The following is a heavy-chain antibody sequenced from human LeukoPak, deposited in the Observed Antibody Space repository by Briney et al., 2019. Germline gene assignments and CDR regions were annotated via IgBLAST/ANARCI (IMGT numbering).Heavy chain of an antibody. J-gene: IGHJ4*02. V-gene: IGHV4-39*01. D-gene: IGHD4-11*01. Sequence: SETLSLTCTVSGGSISSSSYYWGWIRQPPGKGLEWIGSIYYSGSTYYNPSLKSRVTISVDTSKNQFSLKLSSVTAADTAVYYCARGDGYSNFIDYWGQGTLVTVSS. CDR3: ARGDGYSNFIDY. CDR1: GGSISSSSYY. CDR2: IYYSGST.